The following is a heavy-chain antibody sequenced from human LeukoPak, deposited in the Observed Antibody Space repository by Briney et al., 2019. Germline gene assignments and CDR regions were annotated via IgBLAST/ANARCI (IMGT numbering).Heavy chain of an antibody. CDR3: AKRQGPNSGSYDYFDP. D-gene: IGHD1-26*01. J-gene: IGHJ5*02. Sequence: SETLSLTCTVSGGSISGNYWSWIQQPPGQPVEWIAYIHSNGYTNYNPSLRSRVTISVDTSNNQFSLKVTSVTAADTAIYYCAKRQGPNSGSYDYFDPWGQGALVTVSS. CDR2: IHSNGYT. CDR1: GGSISGNY. V-gene: IGHV4-4*09.